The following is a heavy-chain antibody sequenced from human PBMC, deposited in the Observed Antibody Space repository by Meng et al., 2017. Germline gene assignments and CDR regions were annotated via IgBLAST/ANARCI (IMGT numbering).Heavy chain of an antibody. J-gene: IGHJ3*01. Sequence: SETLSLTCAVYGGSFSGYYWSWIRQPPGKGLEWIGEINHSGSTNYNPSLKSRVTISVDTSKNHFSLRLSSVTAADTALYYCARHFRSRDGYNWDSFDLWGQGTMCTVSS. D-gene: IGHD5-24*01. CDR1: GGSFSGYY. CDR3: ARHFRSRDGYNWDSFDL. V-gene: IGHV4-34*01. CDR2: INHSGST.